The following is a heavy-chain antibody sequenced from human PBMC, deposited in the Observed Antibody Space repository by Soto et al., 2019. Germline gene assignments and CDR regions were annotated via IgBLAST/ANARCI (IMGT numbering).Heavy chain of an antibody. CDR3: ARHSHAFDSCGYYFLDY. J-gene: IGHJ4*02. CDR1: GGSITSSSYY. D-gene: IGHD3-22*01. Sequence: SETLSLTCTVSGGSITSSSYYWGWIRQPPEKGLEWIGNIYYSGSTYYNPSLKSRVTISVDTSKKQFSLKLSSVTAADTAFYYCARHSHAFDSCGYYFLDYWGQGTLVTFSS. CDR2: IYYSGST. V-gene: IGHV4-39*01.